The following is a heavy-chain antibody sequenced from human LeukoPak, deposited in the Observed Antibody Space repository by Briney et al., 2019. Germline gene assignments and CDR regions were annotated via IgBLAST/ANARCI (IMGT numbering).Heavy chain of an antibody. J-gene: IGHJ4*03. CDR3: ATSDFAAHFDY. D-gene: IGHD2/OR15-2a*01. V-gene: IGHV3-43*02. Sequence: GGSLRLSCAASGFTFDDYAMHWVRQAPGKGLEWVSLISGDGGSSYYADSVKGRFTISRDNSKNSLYLQMNSLGTEDTALYYCATSDFAAHFDYWGQGTLVTVSS. CDR1: GFTFDDYA. CDR2: ISGDGGSS.